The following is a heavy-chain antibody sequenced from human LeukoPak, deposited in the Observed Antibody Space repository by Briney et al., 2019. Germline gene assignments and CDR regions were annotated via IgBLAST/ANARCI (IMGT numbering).Heavy chain of an antibody. CDR2: INPNSGGS. CDR3: ARGIAVYYYMDV. V-gene: IGHV1-2*02. J-gene: IGHJ6*03. D-gene: IGHD6-19*01. Sequence: ASVKVSCKASGYTFTGYYMHWVRQAPGQGLEWMGWINPNSGGSNYAQKFQGRVTMTRDTSISTAYMELSRLRSDDTAVYYCARGIAVYYYMDVWGKGTTVTISS. CDR1: GYTFTGYY.